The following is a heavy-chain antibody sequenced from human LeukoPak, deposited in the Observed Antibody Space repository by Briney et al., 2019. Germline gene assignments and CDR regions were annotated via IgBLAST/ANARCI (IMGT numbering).Heavy chain of an antibody. Sequence: GGSLRLSCLDSTFTFSSYEMNWVRQAPGKGLEWPSYISSDSSTTYYADSVKGRFTISRDNAKNSLYLQMNSLRAEDTAVYYCARTPYYGSGSPYFDYWGQGTLVTVSS. V-gene: IGHV3-48*03. CDR2: ISSDSSTT. CDR1: TFTFSSYE. J-gene: IGHJ4*02. CDR3: ARTPYYGSGSPYFDY. D-gene: IGHD3-10*01.